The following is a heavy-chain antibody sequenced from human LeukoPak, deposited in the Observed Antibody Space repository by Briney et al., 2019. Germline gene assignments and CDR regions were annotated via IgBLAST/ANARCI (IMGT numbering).Heavy chain of an antibody. J-gene: IGHJ4*02. CDR3: ARDGNLDY. CDR2: ISPNSGDT. V-gene: IGHV1-2*02. CDR1: GYSFTGYY. Sequence: ASVKVSCKASGYSFTGYYMHWVQQAPGQGLEWMGWISPNSGDTNYAQKFQGRVTMTRDTSISTAYMEVSGLRSDDTAVYYCARDGNLDYWGQGTLVTVSS.